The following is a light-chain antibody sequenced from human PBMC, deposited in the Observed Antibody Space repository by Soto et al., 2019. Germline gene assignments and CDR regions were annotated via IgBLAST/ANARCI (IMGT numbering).Light chain of an antibody. J-gene: IGKJ2*01. CDR3: LQSYRAPRT. CDR1: QSITNY. CDR2: AAS. Sequence: DIQMTQSPSSLPASVGDRVTITCRASQSITNYLSWYQQRPGKAPKLLIHAASNLQSGVPSRFSGSGSETDFSLTISSLQPEDVATYYCLQSYRAPRTFVHGTTLAIK. V-gene: IGKV1-39*01.